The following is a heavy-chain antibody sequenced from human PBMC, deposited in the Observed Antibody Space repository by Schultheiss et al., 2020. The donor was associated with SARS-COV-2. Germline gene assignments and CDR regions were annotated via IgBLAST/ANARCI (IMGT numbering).Heavy chain of an antibody. CDR2: IYYSGST. V-gene: IGHV4-59*12. J-gene: IGHJ6*02. D-gene: IGHD5-18*01. Sequence: SETLSLTCDISGGSISSYYWSWIRQPPGKGLEWIGYIYYSGSTNYNPSLKSRVTISVDTSKNQFSLKLSSVTAADTAVYYCARDRRGQLSGSYYYYYGMDVWGQGTTVTVSS. CDR1: GGSISSYY. CDR3: ARDRRGQLSGSYYYYYGMDV.